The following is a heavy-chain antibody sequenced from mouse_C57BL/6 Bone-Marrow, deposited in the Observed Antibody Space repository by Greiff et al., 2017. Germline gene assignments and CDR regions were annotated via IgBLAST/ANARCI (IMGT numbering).Heavy chain of an antibody. Sequence: EVNVVESGGGLVQPGESLKLSCESNEYEFPSHDMSWVRKTPEKRLELVAAINRDGGSTYYPDTMGRRFIISRDNTKKTLYLQMSSLRSEDTALYYCTRHEPIVSTKDYWGQGTTLTVSS. V-gene: IGHV5-2*01. D-gene: IGHD2-5*01. CDR2: INRDGGST. CDR1: EYEFPSHD. CDR3: TRHEPIVSTKDY. J-gene: IGHJ2*01.